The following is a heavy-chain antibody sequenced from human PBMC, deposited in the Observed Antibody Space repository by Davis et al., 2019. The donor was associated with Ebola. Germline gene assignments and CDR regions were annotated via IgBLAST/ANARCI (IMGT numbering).Heavy chain of an antibody. D-gene: IGHD4-17*01. J-gene: IGHJ4*02. V-gene: IGHV7-4-1*02. CDR2: ISTNTGNP. CDR3: AKSDYGRSDF. CDR1: GYTFTAYN. Sequence: ASVQVSCKASGYTFTAYNMNWVRQAPAQGLEWMGWISTNTGNPTYARGFAGRFVFSVDTSVNTAYLQITSLRAEDTATYYCAKSDYGRSDFWGQGTLVTVSS.